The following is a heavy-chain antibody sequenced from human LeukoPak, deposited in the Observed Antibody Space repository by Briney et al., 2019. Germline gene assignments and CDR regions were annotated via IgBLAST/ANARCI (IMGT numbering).Heavy chain of an antibody. CDR2: MNPNSDNT. CDR1: GYTFTSYD. V-gene: IGHV1-8*01. J-gene: IGHJ3*02. CDR3: ARGDDRADDAFDI. D-gene: IGHD3-22*01. Sequence: GASVKVSCKASGYTFTSYDINWVRQATGQGLEWMGWMNPNSDNTGYAQKFQGRVTMTRNTSISTAYMELSSLRPEDTAVYYCARGDDRADDAFDIWGQGTMVTVSS.